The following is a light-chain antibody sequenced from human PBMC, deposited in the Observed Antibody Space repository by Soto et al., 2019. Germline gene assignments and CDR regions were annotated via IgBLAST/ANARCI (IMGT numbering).Light chain of an antibody. CDR1: QSVSSSF. CDR3: QQYGSSPRT. V-gene: IGKV3-20*01. Sequence: ETVLTQSPGTLSLSPWERATLSCRASQSVSSSFLAWYQQKPGQAPRLLIYGASRRATGIPDRYSGSGSGTDFTLTISRLEPEDFAVYYCQQYGSSPRTFGQGTKVDIK. CDR2: GAS. J-gene: IGKJ1*01.